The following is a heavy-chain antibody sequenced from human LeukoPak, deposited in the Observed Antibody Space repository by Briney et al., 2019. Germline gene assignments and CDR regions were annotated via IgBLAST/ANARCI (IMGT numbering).Heavy chain of an antibody. CDR1: GFTASSNY. D-gene: IGHD3-9*01. V-gene: IGHV3-53*01. Sequence: PGGSLRLSCAASGFTASSNYMSWVRQAPGKGLEWVSVIYSGGSTYYADSVKGRFTISRDNSKNTLYLQMNSLRAEDTAVYYCARVIYDILTGPMWFDPWGQGTLVTVSS. CDR3: ARVIYDILTGPMWFDP. CDR2: IYSGGST. J-gene: IGHJ5*02.